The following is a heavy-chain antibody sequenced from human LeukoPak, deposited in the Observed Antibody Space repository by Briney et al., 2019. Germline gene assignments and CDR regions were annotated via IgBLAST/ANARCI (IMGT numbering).Heavy chain of an antibody. Sequence: PGGSLRLSCAASGFTFSSYSMNWVRQAPGKGLEWVSSISSSSSYIYYADSVKGRFTISRDNAKNSLYLQMNSLRAEDTAVYYCARDLSIEGDSSGFPDAFDIWGQGTMVTVSS. V-gene: IGHV3-21*01. CDR2: ISSSSSYI. CDR3: ARDLSIEGDSSGFPDAFDI. CDR1: GFTFSSYS. J-gene: IGHJ3*02. D-gene: IGHD3-22*01.